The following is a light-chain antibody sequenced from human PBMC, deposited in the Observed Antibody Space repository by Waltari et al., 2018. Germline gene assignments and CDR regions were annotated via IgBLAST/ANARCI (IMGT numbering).Light chain of an antibody. CDR1: NSDVGGYKY. CDR3: TTWDDSLSAVV. J-gene: IGLJ2*01. CDR2: GVS. V-gene: IGLV2-14*01. Sequence: QSALTQPASVSGSPGQSITISCTGTNSDVGGYKYVSWYQQHPGKAPKLIICGVSNRPSGVSNRFSGSKSGNTASLTISGLQAEDEADYYCTTWDDSLSAVVFVGGTKLTVL.